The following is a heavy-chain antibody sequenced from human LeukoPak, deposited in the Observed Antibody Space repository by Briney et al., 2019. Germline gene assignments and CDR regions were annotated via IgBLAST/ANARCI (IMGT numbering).Heavy chain of an antibody. D-gene: IGHD2-15*01. Sequence: GASVKVSCKASGYSFTCYYMHWVRQPPAQGLGWMGWINHNSGGRNYQGRVTMTRDTSISTAYMELSRLRSDDTGVYYCARAPRGFCIGGSCFDLWGQGPVVSVPS. J-gene: IGHJ4*02. V-gene: IGHV1-2*02. CDR2: INHNSGGR. CDR3: ARAPRGFCIGGSCFDL. CDR1: GYSFTCYY.